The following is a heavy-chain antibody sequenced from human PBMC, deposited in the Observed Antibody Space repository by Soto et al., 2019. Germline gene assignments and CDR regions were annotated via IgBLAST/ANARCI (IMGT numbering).Heavy chain of an antibody. D-gene: IGHD6-13*01. V-gene: IGHV1-18*01. CDR3: ARDRGPGIAAAGTYYYYYGMDV. J-gene: IGHJ6*02. Sequence: EASVKVSCKASGYTFTSYGISWVRQAPGQGLEWMGWISAYNGNTNYAQKLQGRVTMTTDTSTSTAYMELRSLRSDDTAVYYCARDRGPGIAAAGTYYYYYGMDVWGQGTTVTVSS. CDR1: GYTFTSYG. CDR2: ISAYNGNT.